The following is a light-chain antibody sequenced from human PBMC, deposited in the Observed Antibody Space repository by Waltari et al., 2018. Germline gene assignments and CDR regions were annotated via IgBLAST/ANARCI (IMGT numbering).Light chain of an antibody. Sequence: DLQMTQSPSTLSASVGDRVTITCRASRSISGWLAWYQQKPGKAPNLLIYKASSLESGVPSRFNGSGSGTEFTLTISSLQPDDFATYYCHQYNSYSYTFGQGTKLESK. J-gene: IGKJ2*01. CDR2: KAS. CDR1: RSISGW. CDR3: HQYNSYSYT. V-gene: IGKV1-5*03.